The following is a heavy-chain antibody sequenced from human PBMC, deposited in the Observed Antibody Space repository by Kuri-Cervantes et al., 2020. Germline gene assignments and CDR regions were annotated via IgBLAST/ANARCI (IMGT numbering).Heavy chain of an antibody. J-gene: IGHJ3*02. CDR2: ISYDGSNE. CDR3: ARADGDYVPFDI. V-gene: IGHV3-30*03. D-gene: IGHD4-17*01. Sequence: GGFLRLSCAASGFTFSSYGMHWVRQAPGKGLEWVAVISYDGSNEYYADSVKGRFTISRDNSKNTLYLQMNSLRAEDTAVYYCARADGDYVPFDIWGQGTMVTVSS. CDR1: GFTFSSYG.